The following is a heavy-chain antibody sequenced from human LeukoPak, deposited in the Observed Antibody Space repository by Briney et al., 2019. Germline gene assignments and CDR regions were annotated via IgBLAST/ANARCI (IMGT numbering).Heavy chain of an antibody. V-gene: IGHV1-8*03. CDR1: GYTFTMYD. J-gene: IGHJ4*02. D-gene: IGHD3-10*01. CDR3: ARPAKGYGSGSYSYLDY. Sequence: ASVKVSCKASGYTFTMYDINWVRPATGQGLEWMGWMNPNSGNTDYAQKFQGRVTITADKSTSTAYMELSSLRSEDTAVYYCARPAKGYGSGSYSYLDYWGQGTLVTVSS. CDR2: MNPNSGNT.